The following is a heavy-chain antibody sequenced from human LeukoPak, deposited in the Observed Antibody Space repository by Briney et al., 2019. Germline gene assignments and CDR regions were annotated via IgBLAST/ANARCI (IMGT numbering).Heavy chain of an antibody. D-gene: IGHD2-2*02. CDR2: IDPNSGGT. CDR1: GYTFTGYY. CDR3: ARACTSCYKLYAFDI. V-gene: IGHV1-2*02. J-gene: IGHJ3*02. Sequence: GASVKVSCKASGYTFTGYYMHWVRQAPGQGLERMGWIDPNSGGTNYAQKFQGRVTMTRDTSISTAYMELSRLRSDDTAVYYCARACTSCYKLYAFDIWGQGTMVTVSS.